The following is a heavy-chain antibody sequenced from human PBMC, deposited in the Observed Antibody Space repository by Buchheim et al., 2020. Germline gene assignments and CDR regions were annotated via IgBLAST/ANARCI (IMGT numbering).Heavy chain of an antibody. D-gene: IGHD3-3*01. CDR1: GFTFSNAR. Sequence: EVQLVESGGGLVKPGGSLRLSCAASGFTFSNARMSWVRQAPGKGLEWVGRIKSKTDGGTTDYAAPVKGRFTIPRDDSKNTLYLQMNSLKTEDTAVYYCTTDSTIGFILHYFDYWGQGTL. CDR2: IKSKTDGGTT. CDR3: TTDSTIGFILHYFDY. J-gene: IGHJ4*02. V-gene: IGHV3-15*01.